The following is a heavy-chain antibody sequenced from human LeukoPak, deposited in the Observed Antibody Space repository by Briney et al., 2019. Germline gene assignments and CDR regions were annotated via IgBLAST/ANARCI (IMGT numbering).Heavy chain of an antibody. CDR2: ISAYNGNT. D-gene: IGHD5-12*01. Sequence: ASVKVSCKASGYTFTSYGISWVRQAPGQGLEWMGWISAYNGNTNYAQKLQGRVTMTTDTSTSTACMELRSLRSDDTAVYYCARDPGGYDNWFDPWGQGTLVTVSS. J-gene: IGHJ5*02. CDR1: GYTFTSYG. CDR3: ARDPGGYDNWFDP. V-gene: IGHV1-18*01.